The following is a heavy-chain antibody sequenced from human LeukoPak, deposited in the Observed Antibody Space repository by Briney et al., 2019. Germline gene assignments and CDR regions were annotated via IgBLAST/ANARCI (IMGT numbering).Heavy chain of an antibody. Sequence: GGSLRLSCAASGFTFSSYAMSWARQAPGKGLEWVSAISGSGGSTYYADSVKGRFTISRDNSKNTLYLQMDSLRAEDTAVYYCAKEMRYSGSYISFDIWGQGTMVTVSS. V-gene: IGHV3-23*01. CDR3: AKEMRYSGSYISFDI. J-gene: IGHJ3*02. CDR2: ISGSGGST. D-gene: IGHD1-26*01. CDR1: GFTFSSYA.